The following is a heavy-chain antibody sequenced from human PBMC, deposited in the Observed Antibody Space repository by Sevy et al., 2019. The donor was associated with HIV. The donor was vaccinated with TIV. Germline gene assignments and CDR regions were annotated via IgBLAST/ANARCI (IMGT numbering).Heavy chain of an antibody. J-gene: IGHJ4*02. CDR1: GDSVSSNRAA. Sequence: QSQTLSLTCVISGDSVSSNRAAWNWIRQSPSRGLEWLGRTYYRSKWYTDYAVSVKSRITINPDTSKNQVSLQLNSVTPEETAVYYCTRGAHSLDYWGQGTLVTVSS. CDR2: TYYRSKWYT. CDR3: TRGAHSLDY. V-gene: IGHV6-1*01. D-gene: IGHD2-15*01.